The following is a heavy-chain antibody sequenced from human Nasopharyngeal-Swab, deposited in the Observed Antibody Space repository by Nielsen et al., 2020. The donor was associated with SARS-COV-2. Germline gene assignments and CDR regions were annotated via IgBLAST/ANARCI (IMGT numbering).Heavy chain of an antibody. CDR2: IYPADSDS. J-gene: IGHJ4*02. V-gene: IGHV5-51*01. CDR3: VRRAFSASYFYFDY. CDR1: GYIFTSYW. Sequence: GGSLRLSCKGSGYIFTSYWIGWVRQMLGKGLEWMGIIYPADSDSRYSLSFQGQVSISVDKSISTAYLQWNTLKASDTAIYYCVRRAFSASYFYFDYWGKGTLVT. D-gene: IGHD1-26*01.